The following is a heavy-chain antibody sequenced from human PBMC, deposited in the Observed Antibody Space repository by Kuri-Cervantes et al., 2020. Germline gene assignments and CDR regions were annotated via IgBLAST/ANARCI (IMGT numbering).Heavy chain of an antibody. CDR1: GGSFSGYY. J-gene: IGHJ4*02. Sequence: SETLSLTCAVYGGSFSGYYWSWIRQPPGKGLEWIGEINHSGSTNYNPSLKSRVTISVDTSKNQFSLKLSSVTAADTAVYYCARVRGGTYFDLWGQGTLVTVSS. V-gene: IGHV4-34*01. D-gene: IGHD1-1*01. CDR2: INHSGST. CDR3: ARVRGGTYFDL.